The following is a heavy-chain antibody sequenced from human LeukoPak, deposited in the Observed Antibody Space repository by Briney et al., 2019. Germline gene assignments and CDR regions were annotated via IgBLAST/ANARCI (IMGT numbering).Heavy chain of an antibody. CDR1: GGSFSGYY. Sequence: SETLSLTCAVYGGSFSGYYWSWIRQPPGKGLEWIGYIYYSGSTYYNPSLKSRVTISVDTSKNQFSLKLSSVTAADTAVYYCARDSADSSGFDYWGQGTLVTISS. CDR2: IYYSGST. D-gene: IGHD3-22*01. CDR3: ARDSADSSGFDY. V-gene: IGHV4-30-4*08. J-gene: IGHJ4*02.